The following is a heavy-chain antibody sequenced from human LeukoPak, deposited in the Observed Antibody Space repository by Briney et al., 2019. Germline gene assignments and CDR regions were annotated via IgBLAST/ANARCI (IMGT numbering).Heavy chain of an antibody. V-gene: IGHV4-59*08. CDR3: ARRASGVLYFDY. D-gene: IGHD7-27*01. Sequence: SETLSLTCTVSGXSISSYYWSWIRQPPGKGLEWVGYIHYSGNTNYNPSLKSRVTISVDTSKNQFSLKLNSVTAADTAVYYCARRASGVLYFDYWGQGTLVTVSS. J-gene: IGHJ4*02. CDR2: IHYSGNT. CDR1: GXSISSYY.